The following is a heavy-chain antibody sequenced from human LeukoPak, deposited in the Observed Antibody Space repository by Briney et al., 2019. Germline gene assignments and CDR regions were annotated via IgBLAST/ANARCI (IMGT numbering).Heavy chain of an antibody. J-gene: IGHJ5*02. CDR2: ISGSGGST. CDR1: GFTFSSYA. V-gene: IGHV3-23*01. Sequence: GGSLRLSCAASGFTFSSYAMSWVRQAPGKGLEWVSAISGSGGSTYYADPVKGRFTISRDNSKNTLYLQMNSLRAEDTAVYYCAKDRAGGYGYLGWFDPWGQGTLVTVSS. D-gene: IGHD5-18*01. CDR3: AKDRAGGYGYLGWFDP.